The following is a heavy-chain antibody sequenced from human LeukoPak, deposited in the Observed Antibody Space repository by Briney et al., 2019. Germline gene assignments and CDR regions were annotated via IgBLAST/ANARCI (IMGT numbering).Heavy chain of an antibody. D-gene: IGHD1-1*01. Sequence: SETLSLTCTVSGGSISSYYWSWIRQPPGKGLEWIGYIYHSGSTYYNPSLKSRVTISVDRSKNQFSLKLSSVTAADTAVYYCARAAATGTTGIWWFDPWGQGTLVTVSS. J-gene: IGHJ5*02. CDR1: GGSISSYY. CDR2: IYHSGST. CDR3: ARAAATGTTGIWWFDP. V-gene: IGHV4-59*12.